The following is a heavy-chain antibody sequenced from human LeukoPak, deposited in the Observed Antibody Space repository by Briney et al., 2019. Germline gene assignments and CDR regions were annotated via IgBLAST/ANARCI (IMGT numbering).Heavy chain of an antibody. CDR3: ARDGDRGSYFDFWSGYYTLYIWFDP. J-gene: IGHJ5*02. CDR1: GASVSSSSYY. V-gene: IGHV4-39*07. Sequence: SETLSLTCTVSGASVSSSSYYWGWLRQPPGKGLEWIGSIYYRGSTYYNPSLKSRVTTSVDTSKIQFSLKLSSVTAADTAVYYCARDGDRGSYFDFWSGYYTLYIWFDPWGQGTLVTASS. D-gene: IGHD3-3*01. CDR2: IYYRGST.